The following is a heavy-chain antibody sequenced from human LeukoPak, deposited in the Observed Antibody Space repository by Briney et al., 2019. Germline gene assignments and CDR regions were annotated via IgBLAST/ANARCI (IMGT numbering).Heavy chain of an antibody. CDR3: ARGNWFDP. CDR1: GGSFSGYY. Sequence: PSETLSLTCAVYGGSFSGYYWSWIRQPPGKGLEWIGEINHSGSTNYNPSLKSRVTISVDTSKNQFSLKLSSVTAADTAVYYCARGNWFDPWGQGTLLTVSS. V-gene: IGHV4-34*01. CDR2: INHSGST. J-gene: IGHJ5*02.